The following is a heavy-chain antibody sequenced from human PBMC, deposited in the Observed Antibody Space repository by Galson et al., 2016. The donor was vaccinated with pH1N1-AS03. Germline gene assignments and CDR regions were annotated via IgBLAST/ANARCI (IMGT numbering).Heavy chain of an antibody. CDR1: GYTFTSYA. Sequence: SVEVSCKASGYTFTSYAMHWVRQAPGQGLEWMGWINAGNGDTKYSQKFQGRVTITRDTSASMAYMGLSSLRSEDTAVYYCARSDYGDYVDYWGQGTLVTVSS. D-gene: IGHD4-17*01. CDR2: INAGNGDT. J-gene: IGHJ4*02. V-gene: IGHV1-3*01. CDR3: ARSDYGDYVDY.